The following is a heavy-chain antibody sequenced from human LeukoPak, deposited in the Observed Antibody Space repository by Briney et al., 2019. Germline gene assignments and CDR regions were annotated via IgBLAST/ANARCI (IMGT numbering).Heavy chain of an antibody. V-gene: IGHV3-74*01. D-gene: IGHD1-1*01. J-gene: IGHJ6*04. CDR2: T. CDR3: TRGGFDHNVDV. Sequence: TAYADSVRGRFTVSRDNAKNMLFLQMNGLRAEDTAIYYCTRGGFDHNVDVWGKGTMVTVSS.